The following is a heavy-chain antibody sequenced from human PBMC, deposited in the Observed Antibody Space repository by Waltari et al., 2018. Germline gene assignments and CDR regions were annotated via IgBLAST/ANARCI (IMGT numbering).Heavy chain of an antibody. Sequence: QVQLQESGPGLVKPSETLSLTCAVSGVSISSGYYWGWVRQPPEKGLEWIGSISHSGSTYFNPSLKSRVTISVDTSKNQFSLNLYSVTAADTAVYYCARDRQDVYWFAPWGPGTLVTVSS. J-gene: IGHJ5*02. CDR2: ISHSGST. V-gene: IGHV4-38-2*02. CDR1: GVSISSGYY. CDR3: ARDRQDVYWFAP.